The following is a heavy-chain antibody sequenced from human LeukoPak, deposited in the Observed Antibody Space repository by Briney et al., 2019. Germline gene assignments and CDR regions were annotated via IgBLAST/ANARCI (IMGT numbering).Heavy chain of an antibody. V-gene: IGHV3-23*01. CDR3: AKDFSGLIVVVPADDAFDI. CDR2: IGGSGGST. CDR1: GFTFSSYA. D-gene: IGHD2-2*01. J-gene: IGHJ3*02. Sequence: PGGSLRLSCAASGFTFSSYAMSWVRQAPGKGLEWVSAIGGSGGSTYYADSVKGRFTIFRDNSKNTLYLQMNSLRAEDTAVYYCAKDFSGLIVVVPADDAFDIWGQGTMVTVSS.